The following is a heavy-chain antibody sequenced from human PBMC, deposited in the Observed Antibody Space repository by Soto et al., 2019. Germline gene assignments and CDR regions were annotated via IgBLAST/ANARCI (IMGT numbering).Heavy chain of an antibody. J-gene: IGHJ4*02. V-gene: IGHV1-46*01. CDR3: ARPPGYISDWYYFDL. D-gene: IGHD3-9*01. CDR1: GFSFSDYF. Sequence: ASVKVSCKASGFSFSDYFMHWVRQAPGQGLEWMGIINPSGDSRNYAQKFQGRVTITRDTSTSTVYMDLSSLRYEDTAVYYCARPPGYISDWYYFDLWGQGTQVTVSS. CDR2: INPSGDSR.